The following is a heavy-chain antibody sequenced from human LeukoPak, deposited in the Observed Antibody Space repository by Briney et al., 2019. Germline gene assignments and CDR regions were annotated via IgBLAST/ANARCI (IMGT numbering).Heavy chain of an antibody. V-gene: IGHV3-23*01. Sequence: GGSLRLSCAASGFIFNNYGLIWVRQAPGKGLEWVSAISNDGGGTQYADFVEGRFTISRDDSKNTLFLQMSSLRAEDTALYYCAKGSSGYFADLWGQGTLVTVSS. CDR2: ISNDGGGT. J-gene: IGHJ5*02. D-gene: IGHD3-22*01. CDR3: AKGSSGYFADL. CDR1: GFIFNNYG.